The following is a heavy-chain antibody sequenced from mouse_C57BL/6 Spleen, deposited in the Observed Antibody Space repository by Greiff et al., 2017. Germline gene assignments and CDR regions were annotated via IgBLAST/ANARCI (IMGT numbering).Heavy chain of an antibody. J-gene: IGHJ1*03. CDR2: ISDGGSYT. V-gene: IGHV5-4*01. CDR1: GFTFSSYA. Sequence: EVQGVESGGGLVKPGGSLKLSCAASGFTFSSYAMSWVRQTPEKRLEWVATISDGGSYTYYPDNVKGRFPISRDNAKNNLYLQMSHLKSEDTAMYYCASPFTAVVGYFDVWGTGTTVTVSS. D-gene: IGHD1-1*01. CDR3: ASPFTAVVGYFDV.